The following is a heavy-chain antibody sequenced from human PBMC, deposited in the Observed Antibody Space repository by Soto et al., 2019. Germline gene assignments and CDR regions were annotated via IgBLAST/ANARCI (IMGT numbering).Heavy chain of an antibody. CDR2: IYYSGST. V-gene: IGHV4-59*01. J-gene: IGHJ3*02. CDR3: ASISGPADGKNLDAFDI. D-gene: IGHD6-13*01. Sequence: PSETLSLTCTVSGGSISSYYWSWIRQPPGKGLEWIGYIYYSGSTNYNPSLKSRVTISVDTSKNQFSLKLSSVTAADTAVYSCASISGPADGKNLDAFDIWGQGTMVTVSS. CDR1: GGSISSYY.